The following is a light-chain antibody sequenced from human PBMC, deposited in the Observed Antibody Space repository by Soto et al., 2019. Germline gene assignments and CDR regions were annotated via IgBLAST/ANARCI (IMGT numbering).Light chain of an antibody. CDR2: GAS. CDR1: QSISYY. CDR3: QQSYRTPT. Sequence: EIQMTRSLSSLSASVGARVTITYRASQSISYYLNWSMPKPGKAPNLLIYGASTLQSGVPSRFSGSGSAKDFTLTVSRLQPEDFGIYYCQQSYRTPTFGPGTRLEI. J-gene: IGKJ5*01. V-gene: IGKV1-39*01.